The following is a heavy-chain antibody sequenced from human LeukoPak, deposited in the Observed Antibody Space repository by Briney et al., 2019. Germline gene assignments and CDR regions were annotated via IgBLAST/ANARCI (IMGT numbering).Heavy chain of an antibody. CDR2: INAGNGNT. J-gene: IGHJ4*02. CDR3: ARGRYGLGSNTPNIFDY. V-gene: IGHV1-3*03. CDR1: GYTFTSYA. D-gene: IGHD3-10*01. Sequence: ASVKVSCKALGYTFTSYAMHWERQAPGQRLEWMGWINAGNGNTKYSQEFQGRVTITRDTSASTAYMELSSLRSEDMAVYYCARGRYGLGSNTPNIFDYWGQGTLVTVSS.